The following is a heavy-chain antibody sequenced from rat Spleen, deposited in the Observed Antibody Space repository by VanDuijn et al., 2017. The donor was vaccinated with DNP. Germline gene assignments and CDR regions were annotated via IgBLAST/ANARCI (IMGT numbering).Heavy chain of an antibody. Sequence: EVQLVESGGGLVQPGNSLKLSCAASGFTFSDYAMAWVRQTPTKGLEWFATISTNGGGTYYRDSVRGRFTISRDNANRTLYLQMDSLRSEDTATYYCARSNNYYFDYWGQGVMVTVSS. CDR2: ISTNGGGT. V-gene: IGHV5S23*01. D-gene: IGHD1-10*01. CDR1: GFTFSDYA. CDR3: ARSNNYYFDY. J-gene: IGHJ2*01.